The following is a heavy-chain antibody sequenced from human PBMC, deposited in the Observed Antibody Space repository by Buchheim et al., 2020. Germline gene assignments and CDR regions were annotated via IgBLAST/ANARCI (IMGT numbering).Heavy chain of an antibody. D-gene: IGHD5-18*01. CDR1: GGSISSGDYY. J-gene: IGHJ2*01. CDR3: ARRGYSYGPLYWYFDL. V-gene: IGHV4-30-4*01. CDR2: IYYSGST. Sequence: QVQLQESGPGLVKPSQILSLTCTVSGGSISSGDYYWSWIRQPPGKGLEWIGYIYYSGSTSYNPSPKRRVTISVDQSKNQFSLKLSSVTAADTAVYYCARRGYSYGPLYWYFDLWGRGTL.